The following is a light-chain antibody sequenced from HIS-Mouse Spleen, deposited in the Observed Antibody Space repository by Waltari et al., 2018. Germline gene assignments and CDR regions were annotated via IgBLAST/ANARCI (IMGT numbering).Light chain of an antibody. Sequence: SYVLTQPPSVSVAPGKTARITCRGNNIGSKSVHWYQQKPGQAPVLVVYDDSDRPSGIPGRLSGSNSGNTATLTISRVEAGDEADYYCQVWDSSSDHVVFGGGTKLTVL. CDR1: NIGSKS. V-gene: IGLV3-21*03. J-gene: IGLJ2*01. CDR3: QVWDSSSDHVV. CDR2: DDS.